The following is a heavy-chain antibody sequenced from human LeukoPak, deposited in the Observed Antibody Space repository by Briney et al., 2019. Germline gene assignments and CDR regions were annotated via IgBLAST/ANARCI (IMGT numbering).Heavy chain of an antibody. CDR2: ISSSSSYI. J-gene: IGHJ5*02. V-gene: IGHV3-21*01. D-gene: IGHD5-12*01. CDR3: ARRYSGYSGFDP. CDR1: GFTCSSYS. Sequence: GGSLRLSCAGSGFTCSSYSMNWVRQAPGKGLEWVSSISSSSSYIYYADSVKGRFTISRDNAKNSLYLQMNSLRAEDTAVYYCARRYSGYSGFDPWGQGTLVTVSS.